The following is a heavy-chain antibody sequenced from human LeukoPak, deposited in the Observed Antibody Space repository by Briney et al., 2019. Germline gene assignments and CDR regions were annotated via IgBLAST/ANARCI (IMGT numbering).Heavy chain of an antibody. V-gene: IGHV1-18*01. CDR1: GYTFTSYD. Sequence: ASVKVSCKASGYTFTSYDISWVRQAPGQGLEWMGWISAYNGNTNYAQKLQGRVTMTRNTSISTAYMDLSSLTSEDTAVYYCTIGKLASRRGSWFDPWGQGTLVTVSS. D-gene: IGHD6-6*01. J-gene: IGHJ5*02. CDR2: ISAYNGNT. CDR3: TIGKLASRRGSWFDP.